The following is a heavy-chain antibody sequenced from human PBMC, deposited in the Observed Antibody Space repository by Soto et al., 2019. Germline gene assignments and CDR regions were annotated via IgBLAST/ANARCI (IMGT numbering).Heavy chain of an antibody. V-gene: IGHV1-18*01. CDR1: GYTFTSYG. D-gene: IGHD2-2*01. CDR2: ISAYNGNT. Sequence: QVQLVQSGAEVKKPGASVKVSCKASGYTFTSYGISWVRQAPGQGLEWMGWISAYNGNTNYAQKLQGRVTMTTDTSTSTAYMELRSLRSDDTAVYYCARDCSSTSCYPTYYYYGMDVWGQGTTVTGSS. J-gene: IGHJ6*02. CDR3: ARDCSSTSCYPTYYYYGMDV.